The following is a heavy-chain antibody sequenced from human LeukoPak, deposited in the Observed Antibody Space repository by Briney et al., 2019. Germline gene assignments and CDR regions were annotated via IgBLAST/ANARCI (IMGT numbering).Heavy chain of an antibody. CDR2: IIPIFGTA. J-gene: IGHJ5*02. CDR3: AREPADYYGSGSFDP. Sequence: ASVTVSFKASGGTFLNYAISWVRQAPGQGLEWMGGIIPIFGTANYAQKFQGRVTITADESTSTAYMELSSLRSEDTAVYYCAREPADYYGSGSFDPWGQGTLVTVSS. CDR1: GGTFLNYA. V-gene: IGHV1-69*13. D-gene: IGHD3-10*01.